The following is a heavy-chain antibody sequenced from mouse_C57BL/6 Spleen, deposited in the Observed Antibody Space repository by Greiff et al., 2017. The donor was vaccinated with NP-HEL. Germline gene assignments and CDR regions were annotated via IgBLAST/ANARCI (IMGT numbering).Heavy chain of an antibody. D-gene: IGHD2-3*01. J-gene: IGHJ4*01. V-gene: IGHV1-52*01. CDR2: IDPSDSET. CDR1: GYTFTSYW. CDR3: ARDGYSYAMDY. Sequence: VQLQQPGAELVRPGSSVKLSYKASGYTFTSYWMHWVKQRPIQGLEWIGNIDPSDSETHYNQKFKDKATLTVDKSSSTAYMQLSSLTSEDSAVYYCARDGYSYAMDYWGQGTSVTVSS.